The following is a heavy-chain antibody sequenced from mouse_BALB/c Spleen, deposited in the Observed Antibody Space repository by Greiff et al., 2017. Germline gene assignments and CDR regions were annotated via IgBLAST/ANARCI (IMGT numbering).Heavy chain of an antibody. V-gene: IGHV1-80*01. CDR2: IYPGDGDT. D-gene: IGHD2-14*01. J-gene: IGHJ2*01. Sequence: QVQLKESGAELVRPGSSVKISCKASGYAFSSYWMNWVKQRPGQGLEWIGQIYPGDGDTNYNGKFKGKATLTADKSSSTAYMQLSSLTSEDSAVYFCARSYYRYDDYFDDWGQGTTLTVSS. CDR1: GYAFSSYW. CDR3: ARSYYRYDDYFDD.